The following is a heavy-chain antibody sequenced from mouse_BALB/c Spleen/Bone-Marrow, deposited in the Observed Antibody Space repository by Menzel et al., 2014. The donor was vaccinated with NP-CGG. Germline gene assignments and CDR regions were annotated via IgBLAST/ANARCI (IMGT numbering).Heavy chain of an antibody. J-gene: IGHJ3*01. Sequence: EVKLMESGGGLVQPGGSLKLSCAASGFTFSNYGMSWVRQTPDKRLEFVATINTNGGGIYYPDSVKGRFTISRDNAKNTLYLQMRSLKSEDTAMYYCARGDDYVSWFAYWGQGTLVTVSA. CDR1: GFTFSNYG. V-gene: IGHV5-6-3*01. D-gene: IGHD2-4*01. CDR2: INTNGGGI. CDR3: ARGDDYVSWFAY.